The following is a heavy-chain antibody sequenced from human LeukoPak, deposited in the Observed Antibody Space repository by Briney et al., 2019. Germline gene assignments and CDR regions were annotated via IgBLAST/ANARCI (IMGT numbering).Heavy chain of an antibody. D-gene: IGHD5/OR15-5a*01. CDR3: ARDPESSAFDL. CDR1: GFTFSTYW. CDR2: IKQDGSVK. Sequence: GGSLRLSCAASGFTFSTYWMSWVCQTPEKGLEFVANIKQDGSVKNYMDPLKGRSTISRDNARESLYLEINSLRADDTAVYYCARDPESSAFDLWGQGALVTVSS. J-gene: IGHJ4*02. V-gene: IGHV3-7*01.